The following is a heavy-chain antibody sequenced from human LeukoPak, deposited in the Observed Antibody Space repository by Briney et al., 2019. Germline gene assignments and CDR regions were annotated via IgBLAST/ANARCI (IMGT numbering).Heavy chain of an antibody. J-gene: IGHJ1*01. CDR2: IWSDGSNE. CDR3: AKDSSSWPEYFQH. CDR1: GFTFSSYG. V-gene: IGHV3-33*06. Sequence: PGGSLRLSCAASGFTFSSYGMHWVRQAPGKGLEWVAVIWSDGSNEYYADSVKGRFTISRDNSKNTLYLQMNSLRAEDTAVYYCAKDSSSWPEYFQHWGQGTLSPSPQ. D-gene: IGHD6-13*01.